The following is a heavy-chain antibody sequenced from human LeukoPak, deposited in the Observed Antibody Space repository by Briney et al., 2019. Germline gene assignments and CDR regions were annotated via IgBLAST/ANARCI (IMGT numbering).Heavy chain of an antibody. Sequence: GGSLRLSCAASGFTFSSYSMNWVRQAPGKGLEWVSSISSSSYIYYADSVKGRFTISRDNAKNSLYLQMNSLRAEDTAVYYCARGGVVPAAIHYYYYYYMDVWGKGTTVTVSS. CDR1: GFTFSSYS. V-gene: IGHV3-21*01. D-gene: IGHD2-2*01. CDR3: ARGGVVPAAIHYYYYYYMDV. J-gene: IGHJ6*03. CDR2: ISSSSYI.